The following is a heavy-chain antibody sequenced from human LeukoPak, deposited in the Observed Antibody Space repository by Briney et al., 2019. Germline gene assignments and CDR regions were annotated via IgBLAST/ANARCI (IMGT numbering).Heavy chain of an antibody. J-gene: IGHJ4*02. Sequence: SQTLSLTCTVSGGSISSGGYYWSWIRQPPGKGLEWIGYIYHSGSTYYNPSLKSRVTISVDRSKNQFSLKLSSVTAADTAVYYCARGDEQQLVLFDYWGQGTLVTVSS. D-gene: IGHD6-13*01. V-gene: IGHV4-30-2*01. CDR3: ARGDEQQLVLFDY. CDR2: IYHSGST. CDR1: GGSISSGGYY.